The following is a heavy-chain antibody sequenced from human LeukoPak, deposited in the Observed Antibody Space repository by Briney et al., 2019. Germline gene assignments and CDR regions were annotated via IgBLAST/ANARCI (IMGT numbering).Heavy chain of an antibody. J-gene: IGHJ5*02. CDR3: AKGRVVAGSKSLTYHWFDP. CDR1: GYAFTGYY. CDR2: INPKSGGT. V-gene: IGHV1-2*02. Sequence: ASVKVSCKSSGYAFTGYYIHWVRQAPGQGLEWMGWINPKSGGTKYAQKFQGRVATTRDTSITTAYMGLSRLRSDDTAVYYCAKGRVVAGSKSLTYHWFDPWGQGTLVTVSS. D-gene: IGHD6-19*01.